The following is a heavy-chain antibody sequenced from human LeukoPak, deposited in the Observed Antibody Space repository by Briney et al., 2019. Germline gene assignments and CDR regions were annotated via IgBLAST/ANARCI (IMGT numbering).Heavy chain of an antibody. D-gene: IGHD3-10*01. Sequence: ASVKVSCKASGYTFTSYDINWVRQATGQGLEWMGWMNPNSGNTGYAQKFQGRVTMTRNTSISTAYMELSSLRSEDTAVYYCARELLRVTMVRGVMRGRHNWFDPWGQGTLVTVSS. V-gene: IGHV1-8*01. CDR2: MNPNSGNT. CDR3: ARELLRVTMVRGVMRGRHNWFDP. J-gene: IGHJ5*02. CDR1: GYTFTSYD.